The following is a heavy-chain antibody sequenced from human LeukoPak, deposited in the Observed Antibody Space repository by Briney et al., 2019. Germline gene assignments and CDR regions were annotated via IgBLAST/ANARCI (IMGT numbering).Heavy chain of an antibody. J-gene: IGHJ4*02. V-gene: IGHV3-53*01. D-gene: IGHD4-17*01. CDR1: GFTVSSNY. CDR3: ARVHFPYGDFDY. Sequence: GGSLRLSCAASGFTVSSNYMSWVRQAPGKGLEWVSVIYSGGSTYYADSVKGRFTISRDNSKNTVYLQMGSLRAEDTAVYFCARVHFPYGDFDYWGQGALVTVSS. CDR2: IYSGGST.